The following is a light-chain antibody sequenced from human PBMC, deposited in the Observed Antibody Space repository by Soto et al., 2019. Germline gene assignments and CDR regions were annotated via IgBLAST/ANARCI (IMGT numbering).Light chain of an antibody. Sequence: EIVMTKSPATLSVSPGERFTLSCMASQSVTSNLAWYQQKPGQAPRLLITDASNRATGIPARFSGSGSGTDFTLTISSLEPEDFAVYYCQHRSEWPVSFGQGTRLQI. CDR2: DAS. J-gene: IGKJ5*01. V-gene: IGKV3-11*01. CDR1: QSVTSN. CDR3: QHRSEWPVS.